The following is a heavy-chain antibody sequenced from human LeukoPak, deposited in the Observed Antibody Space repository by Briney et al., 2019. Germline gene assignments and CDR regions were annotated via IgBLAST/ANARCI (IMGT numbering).Heavy chain of an antibody. Sequence: SETLSLTCTVSGGSISSSSYYWGWIRQPPGKGLEWIGEINHSGSTNYNPSLKSRVTISVDTSKNQFSLKLSSVTAADTAVYYCARGSPFGNPHVWGQGTMVTVSS. CDR1: GGSISSSSYY. V-gene: IGHV4-39*07. CDR3: ARGSPFGNPHV. D-gene: IGHD3-10*01. J-gene: IGHJ3*01. CDR2: INHSGST.